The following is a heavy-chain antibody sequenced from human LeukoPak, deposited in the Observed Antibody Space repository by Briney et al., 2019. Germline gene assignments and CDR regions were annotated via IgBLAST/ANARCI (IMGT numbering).Heavy chain of an antibody. D-gene: IGHD3-9*01. V-gene: IGHV3-23*01. CDR1: GFIFSNYA. CDR3: AKNLRGNYDTLTAFDP. Sequence: GGSLRLSCAASGFIFSNYAMAWVRQAQGKGLEWVSAITGTAYKTYYADSVKGRFTISRDNSKNTLYLQMNTLRAEDTAIYYCAKNLRGNYDTLTAFDPWGPGTLVTVSS. CDR2: ITGTAYKT. J-gene: IGHJ5*02.